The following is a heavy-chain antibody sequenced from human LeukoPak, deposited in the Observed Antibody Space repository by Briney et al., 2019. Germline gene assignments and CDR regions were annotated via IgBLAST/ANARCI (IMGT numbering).Heavy chain of an antibody. CDR3: ARLTSSGWSSNWFDP. J-gene: IGHJ5*02. CDR1: GFTFSSYA. CDR2: ISSSGSTI. Sequence: GGSLRLSCAASGFTFSSYAMSWVRQAPGKGLEWVSAISSSGSTIYYADSVRGRFTISRDNARNSLYLQMNSLRAEDTAVYYCARLTSSGWSSNWFDPWGQGTLVTVSS. V-gene: IGHV3-48*03. D-gene: IGHD6-19*01.